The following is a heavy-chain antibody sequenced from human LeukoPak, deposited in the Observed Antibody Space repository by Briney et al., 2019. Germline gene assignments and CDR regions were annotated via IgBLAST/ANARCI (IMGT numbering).Heavy chain of an antibody. J-gene: IGHJ4*02. CDR3: ARDPASARGDYHPYFDY. CDR1: GGSISSYY. V-gene: IGHV4-4*07. Sequence: SETLSLTCTVSGGSISSYYWSWIRQPAGKGLEWIGRIYTSGSTNYNPSLKGRVTMSVDTSKNQFSLKLSSVTAADTAVYYCARDPASARGDYHPYFDYWGQGTLVTVSS. CDR2: IYTSGST. D-gene: IGHD4-17*01.